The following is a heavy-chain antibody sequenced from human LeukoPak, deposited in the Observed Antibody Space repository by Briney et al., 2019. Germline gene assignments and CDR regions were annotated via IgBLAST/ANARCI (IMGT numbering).Heavy chain of an antibody. V-gene: IGHV3-21*01. D-gene: IGHD6-19*01. CDR1: GFTFRSYS. Sequence: VALRLSCAASGFTFRSYSMTWVRPAPGQGLEWVSSISSSSSYIYYADSVKGRFTISRDNAKNSLYLQMNSLRAEDTAVYYCARETVAGTYYWGQGTLVTVSS. CDR2: ISSSSSYI. J-gene: IGHJ4*02. CDR3: ARETVAGTYY.